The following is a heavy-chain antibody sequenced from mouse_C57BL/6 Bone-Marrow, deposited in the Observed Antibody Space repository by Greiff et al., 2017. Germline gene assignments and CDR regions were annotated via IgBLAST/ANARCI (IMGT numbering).Heavy chain of an antibody. CDR2: IDPSDSYT. CDR3: ASVFAY. CDR1: GYTFTSYW. J-gene: IGHJ3*01. V-gene: IGHV1-50*01. Sequence: VQLQQPGAELVKPGASVKLSCKASGYTFTSYWMQWVKQRPGQGLEWIGEIDPSDSYTNYNQKFKGKATLTVDTSSSTAYMQLSSLTSEDSAVYYCASVFAYWGQGTLVTVSA.